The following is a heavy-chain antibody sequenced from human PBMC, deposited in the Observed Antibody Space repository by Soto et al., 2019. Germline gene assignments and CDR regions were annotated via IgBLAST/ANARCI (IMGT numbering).Heavy chain of an antibody. J-gene: IGHJ6*02. D-gene: IGHD3-16*01. CDR2: IRPYTGNT. V-gene: IGHV1-18*01. CDR3: GMVDLYVTPSPQDV. CDR1: GYIFVNYG. Sequence: QVQLEQSGDEVKKPGPSVKVSCKASGYIFVNYGIAWVRQAPGQGLEWLGWIRPYTGNTYYATKFQGSLTLTTDTSTSTAFIDLGSLTSADTAVYYCGMVDLYVTPSPQDVWGQGTTVTVSS.